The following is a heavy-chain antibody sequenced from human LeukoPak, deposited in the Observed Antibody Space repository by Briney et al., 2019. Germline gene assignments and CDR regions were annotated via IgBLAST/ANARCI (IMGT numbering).Heavy chain of an antibody. D-gene: IGHD3-3*01. CDR1: GGSISSYY. V-gene: IGHV4-59*01. Sequence: KPSETLSLTCTVSGGSISSYYWSWIRQPPGKGLEWIGYTYYSGSTNYNPSLKSRVTISVDTSKNQFSLKLSSVTAAYPAVYYCARSYHDFWSGYYNLFYYWGQGTLVTVSS. CDR2: TYYSGST. CDR3: ARSYHDFWSGYYNLFYY. J-gene: IGHJ4*01.